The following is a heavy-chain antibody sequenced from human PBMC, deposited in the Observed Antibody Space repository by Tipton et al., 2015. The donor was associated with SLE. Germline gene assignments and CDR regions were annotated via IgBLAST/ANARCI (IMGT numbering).Heavy chain of an antibody. CDR1: GASFSGYY. D-gene: IGHD6-19*01. CDR3: ARPNSSGWGGYYGMDV. V-gene: IGHV4-34*01. CDR2: INPSGST. J-gene: IGHJ6*02. Sequence: TLSLTCTVYGASFSGYYWAWIRQPPRKGLEWIGEINPSGSTDYNPSLKSRVTISVDTSKNQFSLKLRSVTAADTAVYYCARPNSSGWGGYYGMDVWGQGTTVTVSS.